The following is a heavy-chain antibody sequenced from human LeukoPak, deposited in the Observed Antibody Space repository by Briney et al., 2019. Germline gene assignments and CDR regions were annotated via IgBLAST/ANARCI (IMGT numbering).Heavy chain of an antibody. CDR3: ATIKRGSIYGYFDF. J-gene: IGHJ4*02. CDR2: MYDSEKT. V-gene: IGHV4-59*11. D-gene: IGHD5-18*01. Sequence: SETLSLTCTVPGVSITSHYWSWIRQPPGKGLEWIGYMYDSEKTKDNLSFKSRSTLSADTSKNQFSLRLSSVTAEDTAVYYCATIKRGSIYGYFDFWGQGILVTVSS. CDR1: GVSITSHY.